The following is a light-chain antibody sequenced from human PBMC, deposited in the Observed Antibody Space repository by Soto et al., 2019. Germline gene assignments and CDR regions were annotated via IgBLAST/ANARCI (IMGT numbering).Light chain of an antibody. CDR1: QSISSW. CDR2: KAS. Sequence: DGQVSQNNTTLSASVGDRVTITCRASQSISSWLAWYQQKPGKAPKLLIYKASSLESGVPSRFSGSGSGTEFTLTISSLQPHDFATYYCQQYRPFGQGTK. CDR3: QQYRP. J-gene: IGKJ1*01. V-gene: IGKV1-5*03.